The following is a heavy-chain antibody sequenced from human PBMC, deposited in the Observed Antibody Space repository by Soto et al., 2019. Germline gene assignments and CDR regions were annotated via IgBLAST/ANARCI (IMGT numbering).Heavy chain of an antibody. Sequence: QLQLQESGPGLVKPSETLSLTCTVSGGSISRSSYYWGWIRQAPGKGLEWIGSIYYSGSTYYNPSLKSRVTISVDTSKNQFSLKLSSVTAADTAVYYCARRVIVATIWGNAFDIWGPGTMVTVSS. D-gene: IGHD5-12*01. CDR1: GGSISRSSYY. CDR2: IYYSGST. CDR3: ARRVIVATIWGNAFDI. J-gene: IGHJ3*02. V-gene: IGHV4-39*01.